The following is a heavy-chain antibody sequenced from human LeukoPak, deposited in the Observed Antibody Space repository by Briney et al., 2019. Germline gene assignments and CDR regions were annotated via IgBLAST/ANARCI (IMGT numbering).Heavy chain of an antibody. J-gene: IGHJ6*04. CDR2: ISSDGSRV. D-gene: IGHD3-10*02. V-gene: IGHV3-74*01. Sequence: GGSLRLSCAASGFTFSDYWMHWVRQAPGKGLVWVSRISSDGSRVTYADSVKGRFTISRDNAKNTLYLQMNSLRAEDTAVYYCAELGITMIGGVWGKGTTVTISS. CDR3: AELGITMIGGV. CDR1: GFTFSDYW.